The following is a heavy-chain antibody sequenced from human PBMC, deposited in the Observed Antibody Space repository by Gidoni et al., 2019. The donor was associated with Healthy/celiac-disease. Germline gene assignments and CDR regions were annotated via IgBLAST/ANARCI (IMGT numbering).Heavy chain of an antibody. J-gene: IGHJ4*02. CDR2: INHSGST. CDR1: GGSFSGYY. CDR3: ARGLVVPADTFDY. Sequence: QVQLQQWGAGLLKPSETLSLTCAVYGGSFSGYYWSWIRQPPGKWLEWIGEINHSGSTNYNPSLKSRVNISVDTSKNQFSLKLSSVTAADTAVYYCARGLVVPADTFDYWGQGTLVTVSS. V-gene: IGHV4-34*01. D-gene: IGHD2-2*01.